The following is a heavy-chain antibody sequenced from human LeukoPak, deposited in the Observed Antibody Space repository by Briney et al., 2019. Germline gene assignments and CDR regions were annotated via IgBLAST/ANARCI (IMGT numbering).Heavy chain of an antibody. V-gene: IGHV3-13*01. J-gene: IGHJ3*02. D-gene: IGHD3-22*01. CDR1: GFTFSSYD. CDR3: AGATVTYYYDSSGLTPASAFDI. Sequence: GGSLRLSCAASGFTFSSYDMHWVRQATGKGLEWVSAIGTAGDTYYPGSVKGRFTISRENVKNSLYLQMNSLRAGDTAVYYCAGATVTYYYDSSGLTPASAFDIWGQGTMVTVSS. CDR2: IGTAGDT.